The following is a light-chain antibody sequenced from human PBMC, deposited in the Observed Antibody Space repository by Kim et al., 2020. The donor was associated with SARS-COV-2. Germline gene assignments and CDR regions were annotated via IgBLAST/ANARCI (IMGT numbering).Light chain of an antibody. J-gene: IGLJ3*02. CDR3: AAWDDTLNGWV. CDR2: YDN. V-gene: IGLV1-36*01. Sequence: QPVLTQPPSVSEPPGKGVTISCSGSSSNIGNNGVYWYQQFPGKAPKVLVYYDNITPAGVSGRFSASKSGTSASVAIREVQSEDEAVYYCAAWDDTLNGWVFGGGTKLTVL. CDR1: SSNIGNNG.